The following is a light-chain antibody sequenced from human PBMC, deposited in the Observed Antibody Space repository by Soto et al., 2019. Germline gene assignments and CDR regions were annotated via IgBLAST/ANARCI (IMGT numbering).Light chain of an antibody. CDR2: EAN. J-gene: IGLJ2*01. CDR3: CSYVGTTTI. V-gene: IGLV2-23*01. Sequence: QSVLTQPASVSGSPGQSITISCTGGSSDIGSHNLVSWYQQYPGKAPKLMIFEANKRPSGVSNRFSGSKSGNTASLTVSGLQADDEADYYCCSYVGTTTIFGGGTKLPVL. CDR1: SSDIGSHNL.